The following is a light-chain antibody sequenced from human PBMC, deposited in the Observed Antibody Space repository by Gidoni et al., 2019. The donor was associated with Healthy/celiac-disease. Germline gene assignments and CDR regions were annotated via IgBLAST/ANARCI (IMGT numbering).Light chain of an antibody. V-gene: IGKV3-15*01. J-gene: IGKJ5*01. CDR3: QQYNSWPPGVT. Sequence: EIVMTQSPATLSVSPGERATLPCRASQSVSSNLAWYQQKPGQAPRLLIYGASTRATGIPARFSGSGYGTEFTLTISSLQSEDFAVYYCQQYNSWPPGVTFGQGTRLEIK. CDR2: GAS. CDR1: QSVSSN.